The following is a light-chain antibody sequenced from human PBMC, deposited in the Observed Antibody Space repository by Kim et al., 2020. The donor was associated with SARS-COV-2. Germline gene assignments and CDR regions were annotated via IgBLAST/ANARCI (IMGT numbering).Light chain of an antibody. V-gene: IGLV2-14*03. CDR3: SSYTTSSTLV. CDR2: DVS. Sequence: GQSITISCAGSSDDIGYFDYVSWYQQHPGKAPKLVISDVSNRPSGISSRFSGSKSDNTASLTISGLQAEDEADYYCSSYTTSSTLVFGGGTKLTIL. J-gene: IGLJ3*02. CDR1: SDDIGYFDY.